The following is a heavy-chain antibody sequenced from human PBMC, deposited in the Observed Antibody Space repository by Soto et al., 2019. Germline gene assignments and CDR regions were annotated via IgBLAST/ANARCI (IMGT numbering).Heavy chain of an antibody. J-gene: IGHJ3*02. Sequence: PSETLSLTCAVSGGSISSSNWWSWVRQPPGKGLEWIGEIYHSGSTNYNPSLKSRVTISVDKSKNQFSLKLSSVTAADTAVYYCARDQSSSRPEAAFDIWGQGTMVTVSS. CDR3: ARDQSSSRPEAAFDI. D-gene: IGHD6-13*01. CDR2: IYHSGST. V-gene: IGHV4-4*02. CDR1: GGSISSSNW.